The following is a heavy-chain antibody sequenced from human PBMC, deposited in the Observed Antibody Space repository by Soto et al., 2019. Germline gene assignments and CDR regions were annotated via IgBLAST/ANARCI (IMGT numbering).Heavy chain of an antibody. CDR2: INPKTGDT. CDR1: GYTFTAYY. CDR3: ARQLAYCGGDCYTEPSDY. D-gene: IGHD2-21*02. J-gene: IGHJ4*02. V-gene: IGHV1-2*02. Sequence: QAQLVQSGAEVKKPGASVKVSCKTSGYTFTAYYIHWVRQAPGQGLEWVGWINPKTGDTKYAQKFQGRATMTGDTSITTAYMELGRLRSDDTAVYYCARQLAYCGGDCYTEPSDYWGQGTLVTVSS.